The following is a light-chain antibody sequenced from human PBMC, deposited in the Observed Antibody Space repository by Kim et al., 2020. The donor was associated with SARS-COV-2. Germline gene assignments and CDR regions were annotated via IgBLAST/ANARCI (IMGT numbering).Light chain of an antibody. V-gene: IGKV3-20*01. J-gene: IGKJ2*01. Sequence: EIVLTQSPGTLSLSPGERATLSCRASQSVSSSYLAWYQQKPGQAPRLLIYGASSRATGIPDRFSGSGSGTDFTLTISRLEPEDFAVYYCQQYGSSPMYTLRQETKREI. CDR3: QQYGSSPMYT. CDR1: QSVSSSY. CDR2: GAS.